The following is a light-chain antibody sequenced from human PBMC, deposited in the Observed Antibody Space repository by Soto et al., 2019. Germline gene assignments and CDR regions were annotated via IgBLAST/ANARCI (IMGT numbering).Light chain of an antibody. J-gene: IGKJ2*01. CDR3: QQYGSSPPYT. CDR1: QSVSSSY. CDR2: GAL. Sequence: EIVLTQSPGTLSLSPGERATLSCRASQSVSSSYLAWYQQKPGQAPRLLIYGALNRATGIPDRFSASGSGTDFTLTISKLEPEDFGMYYCQQYGSSPPYTFGQGTKLEIK. V-gene: IGKV3-20*01.